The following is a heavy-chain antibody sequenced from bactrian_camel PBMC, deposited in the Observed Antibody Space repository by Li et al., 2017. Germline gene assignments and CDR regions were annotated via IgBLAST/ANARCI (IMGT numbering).Heavy chain of an antibody. Sequence: QLVESGGGSVSVGGSLKLSCTVSGFIAGDYSMAWFRQIPGEERERVATISSDGTTKYADAVKGRLTISQDDAKTTLYLQMNNLKSEDTALYYCAADPPYTYGDDLLTSEYFSHWGQGTQVTVS. CDR2: ISSDGTT. CDR1: GFIAGDYS. CDR3: AADPPYTYGDDLLTSEYFSH. J-gene: IGHJ4*01. V-gene: IGHV3S55*01. D-gene: IGHD2*01.